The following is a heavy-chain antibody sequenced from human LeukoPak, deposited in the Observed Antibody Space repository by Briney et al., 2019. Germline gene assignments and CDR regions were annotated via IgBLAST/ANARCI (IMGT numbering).Heavy chain of an antibody. CDR2: ISSSSSTI. CDR1: GFTFSSYS. J-gene: IGHJ6*03. CDR3: ARVGSRSGYYHYYYMDV. V-gene: IGHV3-48*04. Sequence: GSLRLSCAASGFTFSSYSMNWVRQAPGKGLEWVSYISSSSSTIYYADSVKGRFTISRDNAKNSLYLQMNSLRAEDTAVYYCARVGSRSGYYHYYYMDVWGKGTTVTVSS. D-gene: IGHD3-3*01.